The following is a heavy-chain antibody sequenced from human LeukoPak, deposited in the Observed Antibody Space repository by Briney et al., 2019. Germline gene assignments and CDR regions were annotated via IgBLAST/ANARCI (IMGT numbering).Heavy chain of an antibody. CDR2: IYISGTT. J-gene: IGHJ4*02. V-gene: IGHV4-61*02. D-gene: IGHD2-8*02. CDR3: ARGYWFYFDY. Sequence: SETLSPTCTVSGGSISSGSYYWSWIRQPAGKGLEWIGRIYISGTTNYNPSLKSRVTISADTSKNQFPLKVTSVTAADTAVYYCARGYWFYFDYWGQGTLVTVSS. CDR1: GGSISSGSYY.